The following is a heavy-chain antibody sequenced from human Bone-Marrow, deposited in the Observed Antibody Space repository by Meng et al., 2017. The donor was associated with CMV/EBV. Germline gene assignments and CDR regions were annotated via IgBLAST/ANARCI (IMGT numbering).Heavy chain of an antibody. J-gene: IGHJ4*02. Sequence: GESLKISCKGSGYSFTSYWIGWVRQMPGKGLEWMGSIHPSDSATRYNPSFQGQVSISADKSSSTAYLQWRSLTASDTAMYYCARYLSGGAALLRYWGPGPLVTGSS. D-gene: IGHD2-15*01. V-gene: IGHV5-51*01. CDR3: ARYLSGGAALLRY. CDR1: GYSFTSYW. CDR2: IHPSDSAT.